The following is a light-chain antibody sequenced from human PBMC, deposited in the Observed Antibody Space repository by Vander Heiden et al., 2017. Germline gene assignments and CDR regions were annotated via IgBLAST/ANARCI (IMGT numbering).Light chain of an antibody. V-gene: IGKV3-20*01. CDR2: GAS. CDR3: QHDDASLWT. CDR1: QDVSSTY. J-gene: IGKJ1*01. Sequence: EIVLTQSPGTLSLSPGERATLSCRASQDVSSTYLAWYQQKPGQAPSLLIYGASSRTTGIPDRFSGSGSGTDFTLSISRREPEDFAVYYCQHDDASLWTFGQGTKVEIK.